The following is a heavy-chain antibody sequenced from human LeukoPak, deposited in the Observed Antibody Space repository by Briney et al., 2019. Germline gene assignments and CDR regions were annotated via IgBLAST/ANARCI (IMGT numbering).Heavy chain of an antibody. D-gene: IGHD3-22*01. Sequence: SETLSLTCSVPGGSISSYYWSWIRQPPGKGLEWIGYIYYSGSTNYNPSLKSRVTISVDTSKNQFSLRLSSVTAADTAVYCCARVTGYIVEDYFDYWGQGTLVTVSS. CDR3: ARVTGYIVEDYFDY. CDR1: GGSISSYY. V-gene: IGHV4-59*01. J-gene: IGHJ4*02. CDR2: IYYSGST.